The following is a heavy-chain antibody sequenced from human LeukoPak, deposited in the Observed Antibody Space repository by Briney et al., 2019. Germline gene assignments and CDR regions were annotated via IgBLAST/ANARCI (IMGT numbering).Heavy chain of an antibody. CDR2: ISSSSSYI. Sequence: GGSLRLSCAASGFTFSSYSMNWVRQAPGKGLEWVSSISSSSSYIYYADSVKGRFTISRDNAKNSLYLQMNSLRAEDTAVYYCARDAVYYGSGSYYYYYMDVWGKGTTVTISS. D-gene: IGHD3-10*01. CDR1: GFTFSSYS. J-gene: IGHJ6*03. CDR3: ARDAVYYGSGSYYYYYMDV. V-gene: IGHV3-21*01.